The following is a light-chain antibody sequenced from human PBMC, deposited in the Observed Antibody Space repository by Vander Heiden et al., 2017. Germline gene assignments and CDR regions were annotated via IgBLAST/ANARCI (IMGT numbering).Light chain of an antibody. V-gene: IGKV1-33*01. CDR2: DVS. CDR3: QQYENPAGR. Sequence: DIQMTQSPSSLSASVGDRVTITCQASQDINNYLNWFQQKPGKAPNLLIYDVSNWESGVPSRFNGSGSGTEFTLIISSLQPEDTATYYCQQYENPAGRFGPGTKVEIK. J-gene: IGKJ3*01. CDR1: QDINNY.